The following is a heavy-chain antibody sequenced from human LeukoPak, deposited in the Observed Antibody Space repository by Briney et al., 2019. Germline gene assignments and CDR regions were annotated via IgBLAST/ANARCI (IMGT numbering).Heavy chain of an antibody. CDR1: GYTFTNYG. D-gene: IGHD3-10*01. Sequence: ASVKVSCKASGYTFTNYGLIWVRQAPGQGLEWMGWISPYNGNTNYAQNLQDRFTMTTDKSTTTAYMELRSLRSDDTAVYYCVRGGRQADYWGQGTLVIVSS. J-gene: IGHJ4*02. CDR2: ISPYNGNT. V-gene: IGHV1-18*01. CDR3: VRGGRQADY.